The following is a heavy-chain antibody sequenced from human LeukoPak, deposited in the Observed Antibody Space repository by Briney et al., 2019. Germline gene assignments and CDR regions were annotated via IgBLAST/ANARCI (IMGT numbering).Heavy chain of an antibody. CDR3: ARDRSISAAGDTY. J-gene: IGHJ4*02. D-gene: IGHD6-13*01. V-gene: IGHV3-74*01. CDR1: GFTFSDYW. Sequence: GGSLRLSCAASGFTFSDYWMHWVRQAPGKGLVWVSRVNRDGSSTSYADSVKGRFTISRDNAKNTLSLQMNSLRAEGAAVYYCARDRSISAAGDTYWGQGTLVTVSS. CDR2: VNRDGSST.